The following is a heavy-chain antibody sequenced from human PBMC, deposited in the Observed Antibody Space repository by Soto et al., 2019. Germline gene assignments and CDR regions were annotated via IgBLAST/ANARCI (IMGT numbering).Heavy chain of an antibody. D-gene: IGHD3-3*01. Sequence: ASVKVSCKASGYTFTGYYMHWVRQAPGQGLEWMGWINPNSGGTNYAQKFQGSVTMTRDTSISTAYMELSRLRSDDTAVYYCASDPAYDFWSGYYSYCYYGMYXWGQGTTVTVS. CDR2: INPNSGGT. V-gene: IGHV1-2*02. CDR3: ASDPAYDFWSGYYSYCYYGMYX. J-gene: IGHJ6*02. CDR1: GYTFTGYY.